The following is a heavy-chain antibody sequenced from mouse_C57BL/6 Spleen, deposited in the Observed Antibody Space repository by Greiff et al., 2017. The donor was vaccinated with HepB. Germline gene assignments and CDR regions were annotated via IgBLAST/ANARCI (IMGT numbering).Heavy chain of an antibody. CDR2: ISSGSSTI. V-gene: IGHV5-17*01. D-gene: IGHD3-3*01. J-gene: IGHJ3*01. CDR3: ARPGDSSAWFAY. Sequence: VQLKESGGGLVKPGGSLKLSCAASGFTFSDYGMHWVRQAPEKGLEWVAYISSGSSTIYYADTVKGRFTISRDNAKNTLFLQMTSLRSEDTAMYYCARPGDSSAWFAYWGQGTLVTVSA. CDR1: GFTFSDYG.